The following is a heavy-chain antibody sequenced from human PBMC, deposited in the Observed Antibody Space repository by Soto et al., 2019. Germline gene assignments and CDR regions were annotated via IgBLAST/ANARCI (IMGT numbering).Heavy chain of an antibody. D-gene: IGHD2-2*02. J-gene: IGHJ5*02. CDR1: GYSFTSYW. CDR2: IYPGDSDT. CDR3: ARVYCSSTSCYRIRFDP. Sequence: EVQLVQSGAEVKEPGESLKISCKGSGYSFTSYWIGWVRQMSGKGLEWMGIIYPGDSDTRYSPSFQGQVTISADKSITTAYLQWSSLKASDTAMYYCARVYCSSTSCYRIRFDPWGQGTLVTVSS. V-gene: IGHV5-51*03.